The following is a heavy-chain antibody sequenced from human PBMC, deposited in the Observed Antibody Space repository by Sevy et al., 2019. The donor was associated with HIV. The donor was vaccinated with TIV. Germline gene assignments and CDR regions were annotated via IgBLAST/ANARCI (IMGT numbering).Heavy chain of an antibody. V-gene: IGHV3-30-3*01. CDR2: ISYDGSNK. D-gene: IGHD6-19*01. CDR1: GFTFSSYA. CDR3: ARDGESSGWLVSHLYYYGMDV. J-gene: IGHJ6*02. Sequence: GGSLRLSCAASGFTFSSYAMHWVRQAPGKGLEWVAVISYDGSNKNYADSVKGRFTIYRDNSKNTLYLQMNSLSAEDTAVYYCARDGESSGWLVSHLYYYGMDVWGQGTPVTVSS.